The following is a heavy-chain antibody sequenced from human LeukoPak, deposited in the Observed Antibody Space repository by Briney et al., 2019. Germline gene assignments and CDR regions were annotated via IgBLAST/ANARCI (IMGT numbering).Heavy chain of an antibody. V-gene: IGHV4-59*01. J-gene: IGHJ3*02. D-gene: IGHD5-24*01. CDR1: GSSISSSYY. CDR3: ARGRWLQLPDI. CDR2: IFYGGIT. Sequence: PSETLSLTCTVSGSSISSSYYWSWIRQPPGKELEWIGSIFYGGITNYNPSLKSRVTISVDTSKNQFSLRLSSVTAADTALYYCARGRWLQLPDIWGQGTMVTVSS.